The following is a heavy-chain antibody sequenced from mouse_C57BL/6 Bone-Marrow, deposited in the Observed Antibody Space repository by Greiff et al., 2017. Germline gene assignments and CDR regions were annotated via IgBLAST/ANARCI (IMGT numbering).Heavy chain of an antibody. V-gene: IGHV5-9*01. J-gene: IGHJ3*01. Sequence: EVQLVESGGGLVKPGGSLKLSCAASGFTFSSYTMSWVRQTPEKRLEWVATISGGGGNTYYPDSVKGRFTISRDNAKNTLYLQMSSLRSEDTALYYCARRGVLWFAYWGQGTLVTVSA. CDR3: ARRGVLWFAY. CDR1: GFTFSSYT. CDR2: ISGGGGNT.